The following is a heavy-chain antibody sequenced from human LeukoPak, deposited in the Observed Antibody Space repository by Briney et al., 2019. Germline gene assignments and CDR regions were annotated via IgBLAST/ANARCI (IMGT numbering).Heavy chain of an antibody. CDR3: ARDTNYYDSSGHPSLVP. J-gene: IGHJ5*02. D-gene: IGHD3-22*01. Sequence: VSVNVPHKASGYTFTSYGISWVRQAPGQGLVWMGWISAYNGNTNYAQKLQGRVTMTTDTSTSTAYMELRSLRSDDTAVYYCARDTNYYDSSGHPSLVPWGRGPLQTVSS. CDR2: ISAYNGNT. CDR1: GYTFTSYG. V-gene: IGHV1-18*01.